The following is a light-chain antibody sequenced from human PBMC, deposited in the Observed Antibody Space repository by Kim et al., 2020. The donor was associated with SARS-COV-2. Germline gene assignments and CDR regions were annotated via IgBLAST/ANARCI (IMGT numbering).Light chain of an antibody. CDR2: DKN. J-gene: IGLJ1*01. CDR1: SLRKYY. V-gene: IGLV3-19*01. CDR3: QSRDRDSTGNLYL. Sequence: GQTVSITCQGDSLRKYYATWYRQKPGQAPVLLMYDKNNRPSGIPDRFSGSSSGNTASLTITGAQAADEADYYCQSRDRDSTGNLYLFGTGTKVTVL.